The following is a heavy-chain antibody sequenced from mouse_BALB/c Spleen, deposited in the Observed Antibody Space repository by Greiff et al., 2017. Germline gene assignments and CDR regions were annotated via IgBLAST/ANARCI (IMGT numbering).Heavy chain of an antibody. V-gene: IGHV7-3*02. J-gene: IGHJ4*01. CDR2: IRNKANGYTT. D-gene: IGHD1-1*01. Sequence: EVQRVESGGGLVQPGGSLRLSCATSGFTFTDYYMSWVRQPPGKALEWLGFIRNKANGYTTEYSASVKGRFTISRDNSQSILYLQMNTLRAEDSATYYCARRYYGSSYDYYAMDYWGQGTSVTVSS. CDR1: GFTFTDYY. CDR3: ARRYYGSSYDYYAMDY.